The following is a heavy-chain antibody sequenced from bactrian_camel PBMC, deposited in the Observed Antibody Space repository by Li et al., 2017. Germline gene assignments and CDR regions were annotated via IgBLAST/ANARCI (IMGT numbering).Heavy chain of an antibody. CDR3: AAGGGNGAFCYTGERSMDY. J-gene: IGHJ4*01. Sequence: HVQLVESGGGSVQAGGSLRLSCTASGYRYASYCMGWFRQAPGSERGAVASISTDGVTTYADSVKGRFTISKDNAKNTLYLQMNSLKPEDTAMYYCAAGGGNGAFCYTGERSMDYWGQGTQVTVS. CDR1: GYRYASYC. V-gene: IGHV3S55*01. CDR2: ISTDGVT. D-gene: IGHD2*01.